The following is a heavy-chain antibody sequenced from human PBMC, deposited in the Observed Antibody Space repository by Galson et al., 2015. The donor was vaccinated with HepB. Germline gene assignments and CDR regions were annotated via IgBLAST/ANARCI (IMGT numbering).Heavy chain of an antibody. D-gene: IGHD6-19*01. J-gene: IGHJ4*02. CDR3: VRQTGASGWYEY. CDR1: GYVFTHFW. Sequence: QSGAAVKKPGESLTISCKASGYVFTHFWITWVRQMPGKGLEWTGRIDPSDSFINYSPSFQGHVTFSVDKSITTAYLQWSSLEASDSAMYYCVRQTGASGWYEYWGQGTLVTVSS. CDR2: IDPSDSFI. V-gene: IGHV5-10-1*01.